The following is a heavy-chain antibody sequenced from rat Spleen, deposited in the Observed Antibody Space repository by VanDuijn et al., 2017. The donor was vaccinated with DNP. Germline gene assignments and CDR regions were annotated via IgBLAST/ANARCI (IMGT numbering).Heavy chain of an antibody. Sequence: EVQLVESGGGLVQPGNSLKLSCAASGFTFSDYSMAWVRQSPKKGLEWVATIMYDDSNTYYRDSVKGRFTISRDNAKSTLYLQMDSLRSEDTATYYCATSESAGFVYWGQGTLVTVSS. CDR2: IMYDDSNT. V-gene: IGHV5-7*01. CDR1: GFTFSDYS. D-gene: IGHD3-7*01. CDR3: ATSESAGFVY. J-gene: IGHJ3*01.